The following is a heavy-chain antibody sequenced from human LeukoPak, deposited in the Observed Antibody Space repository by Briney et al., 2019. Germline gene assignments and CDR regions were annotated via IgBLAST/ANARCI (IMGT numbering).Heavy chain of an antibody. D-gene: IGHD3-22*01. V-gene: IGHV4-39*01. J-gene: IGHJ4*02. CDR3: ARQGYFDSSGYLF. Sequence: KPSETLSLTCTVSGGSIRSTTYFLGWIRQPPGKGLGWVGTIYYSGTTYYDPSLEGRVTISVDTSKNQFSLKLSSVTAADTAVYYCARQGYFDSSGYLFWGQGTLVTVSS. CDR2: IYYSGTT. CDR1: GGSIRSTTYF.